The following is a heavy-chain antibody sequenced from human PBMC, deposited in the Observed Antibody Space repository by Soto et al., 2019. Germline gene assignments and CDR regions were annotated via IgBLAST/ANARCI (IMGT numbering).Heavy chain of an antibody. CDR3: ARLGYCSGGSCYFDY. CDR1: GGSISSYY. J-gene: IGHJ4*02. V-gene: IGHV4-59*12. D-gene: IGHD2-15*01. CDR2: IYYSGST. Sequence: SETLSLTCTVSGGSISSYYWSWIRQPPGKGLEWIGYIYYSGSTNYNPSPKSRVTISVDKSKDQFSLKLISVTAADTAIYYCARLGYCSGGSCYFDYWGQGTLVTVSS.